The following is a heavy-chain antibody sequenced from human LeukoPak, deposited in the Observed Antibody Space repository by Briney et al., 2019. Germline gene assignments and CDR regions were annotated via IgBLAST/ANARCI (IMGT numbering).Heavy chain of an antibody. J-gene: IGHJ4*02. Sequence: PGGSLTLSCAASGFTFNIYSMNWVRQAPGKGLEWVSFIDSSSYNIYYADSVKGRFTISRDNAKNSLYLQMNSLRAEDTAVYYCARDLAYYYDSSYDWGQGTLVTVSS. V-gene: IGHV3-21*01. CDR3: ARDLAYYYDSSYD. CDR2: IDSSSYNI. D-gene: IGHD3-22*01. CDR1: GFTFNIYS.